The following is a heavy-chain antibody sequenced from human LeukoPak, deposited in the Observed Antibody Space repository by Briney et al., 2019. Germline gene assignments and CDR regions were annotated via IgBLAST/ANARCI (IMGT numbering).Heavy chain of an antibody. V-gene: IGHV3-48*02. D-gene: IGHD3-22*01. CDR1: GFTFSSYS. J-gene: IGHJ4*02. Sequence: GGSLRLSCAASGFTFSSYSMNWVRQAPGEGLEWVSYISTSSGTIYYADSVKGRFTISRDNAKNSLYLQMNSLRDEDTAVYYCARVHSDSRGYYQHDYWGQGTRVTVSS. CDR3: ARVHSDSRGYYQHDY. CDR2: ISTSSGTI.